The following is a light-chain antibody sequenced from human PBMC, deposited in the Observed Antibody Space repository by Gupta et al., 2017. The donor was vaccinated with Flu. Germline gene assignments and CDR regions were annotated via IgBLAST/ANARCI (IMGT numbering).Light chain of an antibody. Sequence: QSALTQPASVSGPPAQSITISCTGASSDIGHNNYVSRYQHHPGKAPKLIIFEVDNRPSGISNRFSGSKSGNTASLTISGLQAEDEADYACASYTSTGARVFGGGTKLTVL. V-gene: IGLV2-14*01. CDR1: SSDIGHNNY. CDR3: ASYTSTGARV. J-gene: IGLJ3*02. CDR2: EVD.